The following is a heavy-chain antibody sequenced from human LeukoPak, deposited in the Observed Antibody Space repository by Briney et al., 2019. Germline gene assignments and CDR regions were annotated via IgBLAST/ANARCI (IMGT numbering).Heavy chain of an antibody. D-gene: IGHD5-12*01. J-gene: IGHJ3*02. Sequence: GGSLRLSCAASGFTVCSNYMSWVRQAPGKGLEWVSVIYSGGSTYYADSVKGRFTISRDNSKNTLYLQMHSLRAEDTAVYYCAIYSGYGTNAFDIWGQGTMVTVPS. V-gene: IGHV3-53*01. CDR3: AIYSGYGTNAFDI. CDR1: GFTVCSNY. CDR2: IYSGGST.